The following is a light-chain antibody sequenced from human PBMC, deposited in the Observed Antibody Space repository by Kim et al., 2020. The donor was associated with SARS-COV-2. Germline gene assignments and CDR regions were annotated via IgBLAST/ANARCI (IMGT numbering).Light chain of an antibody. CDR3: SSYTSSSTLVI. J-gene: IGLJ2*01. V-gene: IGLV2-14*03. Sequence: QAITISCTGTSSDVDGHNYVSWYQQSPGKAPNLLIDDVTDRPSRVSNRFSGSKSGNTASLTISGLQAEDEGYYYCSSYTSSSTLVIFGGGTQLTVL. CDR1: SSDVDGHNY. CDR2: DVT.